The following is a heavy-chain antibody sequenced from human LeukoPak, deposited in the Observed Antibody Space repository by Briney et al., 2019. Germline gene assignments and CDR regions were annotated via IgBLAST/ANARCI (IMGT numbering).Heavy chain of an antibody. CDR2: ITSSPTSI. J-gene: IGHJ3*02. Sequence: PGGSLRLSCAASGFTFSSYTMNWVRQAPGKGLEWVSSITSSPTSIYYADSVKGRFTISRDNAKNSLFLQMNSLRAEDTAVYYCARNATYYDTLTADYPGVGSFDTWGQGTMVTVSS. CDR1: GFTFSSYT. D-gene: IGHD3-9*01. V-gene: IGHV3-21*01. CDR3: ARNATYYDTLTADYPGVGSFDT.